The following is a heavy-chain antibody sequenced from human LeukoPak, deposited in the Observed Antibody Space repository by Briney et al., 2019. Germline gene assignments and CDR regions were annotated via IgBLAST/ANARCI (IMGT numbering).Heavy chain of an antibody. J-gene: IGHJ6*02. D-gene: IGHD5-12*01. CDR2: ISSSSSYV. CDR1: GFTFSSYS. Sequence: AGGSLRLSCAASGFTFSSYSMNWVRQAPGKGLEWVSSISSSSSYVYYADSVKGRFTISRDNAKNSLYLQMNSLRAEDTAVYYCARVSLVATTEYYYYGMDVWGQGTTVTVSS. CDR3: ARVSLVATTEYYYYGMDV. V-gene: IGHV3-21*01.